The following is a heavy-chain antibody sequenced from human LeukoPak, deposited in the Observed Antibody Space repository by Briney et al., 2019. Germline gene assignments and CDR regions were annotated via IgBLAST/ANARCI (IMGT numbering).Heavy chain of an antibody. D-gene: IGHD3-22*01. J-gene: IGHJ3*02. V-gene: IGHV1-8*01. CDR2: MNPNSGNT. Sequence: ASVKVSCKASGYTFTSYDINWVRQATGQGLEWMGWMNPNSGNTGYAQKFQGRVTMTRNTSISTAYMELSSLRSEDTAVYYCARGGTRYYYDKGSFDIWGQGTMVTVSS. CDR1: GYTFTSYD. CDR3: ARGGTRYYYDKGSFDI.